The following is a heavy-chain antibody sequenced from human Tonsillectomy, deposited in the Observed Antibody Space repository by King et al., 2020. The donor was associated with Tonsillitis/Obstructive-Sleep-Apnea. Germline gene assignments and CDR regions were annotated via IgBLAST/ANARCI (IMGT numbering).Heavy chain of an antibody. D-gene: IGHD4-11*01. CDR3: AKIPELFYDYSNYGGDGLFDY. J-gene: IGHJ4*02. V-gene: IGHV3-30*18. CDR2: ISYDGSNK. CDR1: GFTFSSYG. Sequence: VQLVESGGGVVQPGRSLRLSCAASGFTFSSYGMHRVRQAPGKGLEWVAVISYDGSNKYYADSVKGRFTISRDNSKNTLYLQMNSLRAEDTAVYYCAKIPELFYDYSNYGGDGLFDYWGQGTLVTVSS.